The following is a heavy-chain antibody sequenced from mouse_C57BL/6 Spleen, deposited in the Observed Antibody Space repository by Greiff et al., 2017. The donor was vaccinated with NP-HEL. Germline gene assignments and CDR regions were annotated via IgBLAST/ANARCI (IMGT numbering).Heavy chain of an antibody. CDR1: GYTFTEYT. D-gene: IGHD2-4*01. J-gene: IGHJ1*03. CDR3: GRHEGGDYDEDGYCDV. Sequence: VQLQQSGAELVKPGASVKLSCKASGYTFTEYTIHWVKQRSGSGLAWIGWFYPGSGSLKYNETFKEKATLTADKSSSTVYMELSRLTSEDSAVYFGGRHEGGDYDEDGYCDVWGTGTTVTVSS. CDR2: FYPGSGSL. V-gene: IGHV1-62-2*01.